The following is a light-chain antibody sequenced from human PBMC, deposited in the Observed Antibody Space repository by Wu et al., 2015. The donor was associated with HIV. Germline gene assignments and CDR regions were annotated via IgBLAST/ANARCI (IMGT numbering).Light chain of an antibody. J-gene: IGKJ4*01. CDR3: QQYGNSPLT. CDR2: DAS. V-gene: IGKV3D-20*01. CDR1: QTFTTSY. Sequence: EIVLAQSPATLSLSPGERATLSCGASQTFTTSYLAWYQQKPGLAPRLLIYDASSRATGIPDGFSGSGSGPDFTLTISRLEPEDSAVYYCQQYGNSPLTFGGGTKVEIK.